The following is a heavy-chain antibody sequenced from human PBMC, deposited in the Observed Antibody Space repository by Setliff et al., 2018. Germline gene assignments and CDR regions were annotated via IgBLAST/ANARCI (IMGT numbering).Heavy chain of an antibody. CDR3: ARGRNIAARLLDS. D-gene: IGHD6-6*01. Sequence: KPSETLSLTCGASGGTFSDYFWTWIRQSPGKGLEWIGEINHSGSSNYNPSLKSRVTISIDTSKDQFSLKLISMSAADTAVYFCARGRNIAARLLDSWGQGTLVTVSS. CDR2: INHSGSS. CDR1: GGTFSDYF. J-gene: IGHJ4*02. V-gene: IGHV4-34*01.